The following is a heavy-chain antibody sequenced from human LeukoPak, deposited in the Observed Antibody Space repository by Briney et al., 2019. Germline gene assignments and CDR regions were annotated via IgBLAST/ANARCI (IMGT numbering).Heavy chain of an antibody. J-gene: IGHJ4*02. V-gene: IGHV3-74*01. CDR1: GFSFSDYW. CDR3: ARGGRGYNYVKDK. Sequence: GDSLRLSCAASGFSFSDYWMHLVRQGPGEGPVWVCRINTDGDTTSYADSVKGRFTVSRDNAKNTVYLQINSLRAEDTAVYYCARGGRGYNYVKDKWGQGTLVTVSS. D-gene: IGHD5-24*01. CDR2: INTDGDTT.